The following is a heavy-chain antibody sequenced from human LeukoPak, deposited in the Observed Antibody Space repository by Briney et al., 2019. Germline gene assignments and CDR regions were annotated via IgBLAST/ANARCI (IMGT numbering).Heavy chain of an antibody. CDR3: ARSSFRYYYDSSGYYPGGY. Sequence: ASVKVSCKASGYIFTGYYMHWVRQAPGQGLEWMGWINPNSGDTNYAQKFQGRVTMTRDTSISTAYMELSRLRSDDTAVYYCARSSFRYYYDSSGYYPGGYWGQGTLVTVSS. J-gene: IGHJ4*02. CDR1: GYIFTGYY. V-gene: IGHV1-2*02. D-gene: IGHD3-22*01. CDR2: INPNSGDT.